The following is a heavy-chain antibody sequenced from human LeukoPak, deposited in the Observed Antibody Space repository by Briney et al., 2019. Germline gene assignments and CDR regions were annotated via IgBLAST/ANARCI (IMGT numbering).Heavy chain of an antibody. CDR2: IWYDGSNK. CDR3: ARVPEGLEPAPLDY. D-gene: IGHD1-1*01. J-gene: IGHJ4*02. V-gene: IGHV3-33*01. Sequence: PGRSLRLSCAASGFTFSSYGMHWVRQAPGKGLEWVAVIWYDGSNKNYADSVKGRFTISRDNSKNTLYLQMNSLRAEDTAVYYCARVPEGLEPAPLDYRGQGTLVTVSS. CDR1: GFTFSSYG.